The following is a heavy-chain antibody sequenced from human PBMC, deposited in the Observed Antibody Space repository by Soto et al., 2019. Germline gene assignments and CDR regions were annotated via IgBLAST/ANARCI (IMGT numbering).Heavy chain of an antibody. CDR1: GYTFTSYG. Sequence: ASVKVSCKASGYTFTSYGISWVRRAPGQGLELMGWISAYNGNTNYAQKLQGRVTMTTDTSTSTAYMELGSLRSDDTAVYYCARDLGSPDIVVVPAAIGYYYGMDVWGQGTTVTVYS. CDR2: ISAYNGNT. J-gene: IGHJ6*02. CDR3: ARDLGSPDIVVVPAAIGYYYGMDV. V-gene: IGHV1-18*04. D-gene: IGHD2-2*02.